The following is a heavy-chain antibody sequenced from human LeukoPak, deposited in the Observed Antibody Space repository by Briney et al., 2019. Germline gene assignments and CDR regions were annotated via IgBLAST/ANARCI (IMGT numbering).Heavy chain of an antibody. D-gene: IGHD6-19*01. V-gene: IGHV1-69*06. CDR2: IIPIFGTA. CDR1: GGTFSSYA. Sequence: ASVKVSCKASGGTFSSYAISWVRQAPGQGLEWMGGIIPIFGTANYAQKFQGRVTITADKSTSTAYMELSSLRSEDTAVYYCAREYSSGCLDYWGQGTLVTVSS. CDR3: AREYSSGCLDY. J-gene: IGHJ4*02.